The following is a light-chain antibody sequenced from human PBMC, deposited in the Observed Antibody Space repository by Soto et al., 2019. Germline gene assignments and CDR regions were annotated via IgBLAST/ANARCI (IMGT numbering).Light chain of an antibody. V-gene: IGKV1-5*03. CDR2: KAS. Sequence: DIQMTQSPSTLSASVGDRVTITCRASQNINSRLAWYQQKPGKAPKLLIHKASSLESGVPSGFSGSGSGTEFSLTISSLQVDDSATYYCQQYEAYPITFGGGTKVEIK. J-gene: IGKJ4*01. CDR1: QNINSR. CDR3: QQYEAYPIT.